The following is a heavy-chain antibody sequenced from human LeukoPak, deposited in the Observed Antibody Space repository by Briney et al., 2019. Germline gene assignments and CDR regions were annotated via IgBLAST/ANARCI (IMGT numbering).Heavy chain of an antibody. CDR2: IYSGGST. Sequence: PGGSLRLSCAASGFTVSSNYMSWVRQAPGKGLEWVSVIYSGGSTYYADSVKGGFTISRDNSKNTLYLQMNSLRAEDTAVYYCARDLGTTVTTLGMDVWGQGTTVTVSS. D-gene: IGHD4-17*01. V-gene: IGHV3-66*01. CDR3: ARDLGTTVTTLGMDV. CDR1: GFTVSSNY. J-gene: IGHJ6*02.